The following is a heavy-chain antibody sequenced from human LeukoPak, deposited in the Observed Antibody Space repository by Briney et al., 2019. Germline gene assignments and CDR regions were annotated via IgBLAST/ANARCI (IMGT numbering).Heavy chain of an antibody. V-gene: IGHV3-30-3*01. CDR1: GFAFSSYA. J-gene: IGHJ4*02. CDR2: ISYDGSNK. CDR3: ARGEIYGGTDY. D-gene: IGHD4-23*01. Sequence: GRSLRLSCAASGFAFSSYAMHWVRQAPGKGLEWVAVISYDGSNKYYADSVKGRFTISRDNSKNTLYLQMNSLRAEDTAVYYCARGEIYGGTDYWGQGTLVTVSS.